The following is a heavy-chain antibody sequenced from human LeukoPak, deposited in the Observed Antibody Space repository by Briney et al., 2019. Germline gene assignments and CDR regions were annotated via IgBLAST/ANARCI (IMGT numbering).Heavy chain of an antibody. Sequence: GGSLRLSCAASGFTFSSYSMNWVRQAPGKGLEWVSSISSSSTYINYADSVKGRFTISRDNAKNSLYLQMNSLRAEDTAVYYCARPADYYDSSGYYYGYFDYWGQGTLVTVSS. CDR2: ISSSSTYI. D-gene: IGHD3-22*01. CDR3: ARPADYYDSSGYYYGYFDY. V-gene: IGHV3-21*01. J-gene: IGHJ4*02. CDR1: GFTFSSYS.